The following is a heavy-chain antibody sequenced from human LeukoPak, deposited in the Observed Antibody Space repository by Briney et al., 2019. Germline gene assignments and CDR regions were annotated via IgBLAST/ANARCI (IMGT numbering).Heavy chain of an antibody. V-gene: IGHV3-74*01. Sequence: GGSLRLSCAASGFTLSSHWMHWVRQAPEKGLVGVSHINADGSATYYAASVKGRFTISRDNARSTLYLQMHSLTAEDTGVYYCVRGALRDCSYTSCTRGNWFDPWGQGTLVTVSS. D-gene: IGHD2-2*01. CDR1: GFTLSSHW. CDR3: VRGALRDCSYTSCTRGNWFDP. J-gene: IGHJ5*02. CDR2: INADGSAT.